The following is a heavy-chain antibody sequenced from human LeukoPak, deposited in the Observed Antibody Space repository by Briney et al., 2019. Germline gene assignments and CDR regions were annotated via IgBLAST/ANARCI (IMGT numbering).Heavy chain of an antibody. J-gene: IGHJ6*01. CDR1: GGSFSGYY. CDR3: ARGGHNLSLGSYYTPNYYYGWDV. CDR2: INHSGST. D-gene: IGHD3-10*01. V-gene: IGHV4-34*01. Sequence: SEPLSLTCAVYGGSFSGYYWSWIRQPPGKGLEWIGEINHSGSTNYNPSLKSRVTISVDTSKKQFSLKLHSLAAADTAVDYCARGGHNLSLGSYYTPNYYYGWDVWRGGTTNSV.